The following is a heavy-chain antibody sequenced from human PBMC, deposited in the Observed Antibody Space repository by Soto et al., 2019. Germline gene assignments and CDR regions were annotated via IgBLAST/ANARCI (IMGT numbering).Heavy chain of an antibody. J-gene: IGHJ4*02. D-gene: IGHD2-8*02. CDR2: INPDSGAT. CDR3: ARGDYGTGGYPFPYFDY. CDR1: GYSFTGYY. Sequence: HEHLVQSGAEVKRPGASLKVSCKASGYSFTGYYIHWVRQAPGQGLEWMGCINPDSGATNYAQNFQGTDTITSDTSISTASMDLTSLTSDDTAVYYCARGDYGTGGYPFPYFDYWGQGTLVIVSS. V-gene: IGHV1-2*02.